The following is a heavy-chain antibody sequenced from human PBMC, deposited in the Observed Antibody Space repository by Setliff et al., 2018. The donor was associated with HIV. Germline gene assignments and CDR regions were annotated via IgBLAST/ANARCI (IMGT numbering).Heavy chain of an antibody. V-gene: IGHV4-34*01. CDR1: GESFSNYH. D-gene: IGHD2-2*01. CDR2: ISHSGNT. Sequence: SETLSLTCAVFGESFSNYHWNWFRQPPGGGLEWIGEISHSGNTDYNSSLKSRVTISVDTSKKQFSLEMRSLTAADTAIYYCARDQRLPGVQPPYWYFDLWGRGTPVTVSS. CDR3: ARDQRLPGVQPPYWYFDL. J-gene: IGHJ2*01.